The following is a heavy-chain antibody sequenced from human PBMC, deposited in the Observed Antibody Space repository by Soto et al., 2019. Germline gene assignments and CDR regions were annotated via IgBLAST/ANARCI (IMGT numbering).Heavy chain of an antibody. CDR1: GDSIASGSYY. D-gene: IGHD1-20*01. J-gene: IGHJ4*02. CDR3: ASVDNRITIDS. CDR2: IYYSGST. Sequence: QLQLQESGPGLVKPSQTLSLTCTVSGDSIASGSYYCCWIRHHPGKGLEWIGYIYYSGSTYYNPSLKSRVSISVDTSQNQFSLKLSSLTAADTAVYYCASVDNRITIDSWGPGTLVIVSS. V-gene: IGHV4-31*03.